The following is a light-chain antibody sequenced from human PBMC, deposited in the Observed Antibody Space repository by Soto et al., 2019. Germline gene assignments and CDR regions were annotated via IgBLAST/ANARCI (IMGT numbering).Light chain of an antibody. J-gene: IGKJ1*01. Sequence: DIQMTQSPSSLSASVGDRVTITCRASQGIDNHLAWYQQKPGKAPKLLIYAASTLQSGVPSRFTGSGSGTDFTLTISSLQPEDAAIYYCQQYEAVVTFGQGTKVEI. CDR1: QGIDNH. V-gene: IGKV1-27*01. CDR3: QQYEAVVT. CDR2: AAS.